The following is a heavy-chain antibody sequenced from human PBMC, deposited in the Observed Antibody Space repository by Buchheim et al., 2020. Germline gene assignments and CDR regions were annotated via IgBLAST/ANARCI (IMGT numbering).Heavy chain of an antibody. Sequence: QVQLVQSGAEVKKPGSSVKVSCKASGGTFSSYAISWVRQAPGQGLEWMGGIIPIFGTANYAQKFQGRVTITAAKSTSTAYMELSSLRSEDTAVYYCARDGLDYYDSSGYYHAEYFQHWGQGTL. CDR1: GGTFSSYA. V-gene: IGHV1-69*06. D-gene: IGHD3-22*01. CDR2: IIPIFGTA. CDR3: ARDGLDYYDSSGYYHAEYFQH. J-gene: IGHJ1*01.